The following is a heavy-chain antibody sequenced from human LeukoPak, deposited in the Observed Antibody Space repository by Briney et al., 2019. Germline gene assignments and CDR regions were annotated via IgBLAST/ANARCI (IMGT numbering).Heavy chain of an antibody. CDR2: IYYSGST. D-gene: IGHD6-19*01. Sequence: SETLSLTCTVSGGSISSSSYYWGWIRQPPGKGLEWIGSIYYSGSTYYNPSLKSRVTISVDTSKNQFSLKLSSVTAADTAVYYCARTGQWLGYDAFDIWGQGTMVTVSS. V-gene: IGHV4-39*01. CDR3: ARTGQWLGYDAFDI. CDR1: GGSISSSSYY. J-gene: IGHJ3*02.